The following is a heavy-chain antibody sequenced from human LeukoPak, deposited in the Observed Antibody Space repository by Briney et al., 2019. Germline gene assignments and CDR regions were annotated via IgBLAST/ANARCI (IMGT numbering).Heavy chain of an antibody. D-gene: IGHD5-18*01. V-gene: IGHV4-39*01. CDR3: ARRGYSYATAYFDY. J-gene: IGHJ4*02. CDR1: GGSISNTNW. Sequence: SETLSLTCGVSGGSISNTNWWTWVRQPPGKGLEWIGSIYYSGSTYYNPSLKSRVTISVDTSKNQFSLKLSSVTAADTAVYYCARRGYSYATAYFDYWGQGTLVTVSS. CDR2: IYYSGST.